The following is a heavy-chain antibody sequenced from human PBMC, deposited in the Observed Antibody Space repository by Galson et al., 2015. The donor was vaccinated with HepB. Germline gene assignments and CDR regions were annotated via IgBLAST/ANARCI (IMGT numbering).Heavy chain of an antibody. J-gene: IGHJ4*02. CDR1: GYTFSTYG. CDR3: AGESMHGHWGDY. D-gene: IGHD7-27*01. V-gene: IGHV1-18*01. CDR2: ISAKNGNT. Sequence: SVKVSCKASGYTFSTYGITWVRQAPGQGFEWMGWISAKNGNTKYAQGFQDRVTMTTDTSTNTAYMELRSLRSDDTAFYYCAGESMHGHWGDYWGQGTLVTVSS.